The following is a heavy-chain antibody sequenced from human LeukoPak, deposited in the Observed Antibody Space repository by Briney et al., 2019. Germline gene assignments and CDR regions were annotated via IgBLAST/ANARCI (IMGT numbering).Heavy chain of an antibody. CDR1: GYTFTSYG. J-gene: IGHJ3*02. Sequence: GASVKVSCKASGYTFTSYGISWVRQAPGRGLEWMGWISAYNGNTNYAQKFQGRVTMTRNTSISTAYMELSSLRSEDTAVYYCARRGSLGYCSGGSCYNDALDIWGQGTMVTVSS. V-gene: IGHV1-18*01. CDR2: ISAYNGNT. CDR3: ARRGSLGYCSGGSCYNDALDI. D-gene: IGHD2-15*01.